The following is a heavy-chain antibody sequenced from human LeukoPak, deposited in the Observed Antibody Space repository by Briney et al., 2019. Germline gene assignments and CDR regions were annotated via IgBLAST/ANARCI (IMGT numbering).Heavy chain of an antibody. CDR2: ISAYNGNT. J-gene: IGHJ4*02. V-gene: IGHV1-18*01. CDR1: GYTFTSYG. D-gene: IGHD3-22*01. CDR3: ARTHYDSSGYYTTLFDY. Sequence: ASVKVSSKASGYTFTSYGISWVRQAPGQGLEWMGWISAYNGNTNYAQKLQGRVTMTTDTSTSTAYMELRSLRSDDTAVYYCARTHYDSSGYYTTLFDYWGQGTLVTVSS.